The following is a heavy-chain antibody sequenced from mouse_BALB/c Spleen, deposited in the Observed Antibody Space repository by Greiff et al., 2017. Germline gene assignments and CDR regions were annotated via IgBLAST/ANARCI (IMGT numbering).Heavy chain of an antibody. CDR3: ARAITTEFAY. CDR2: ISSGSSTI. CDR1: GFTFSSFG. V-gene: IGHV5-17*02. Sequence: EVKVVESGGGLVQPGGSRKLSCAASGFTFSSFGMHWVRQAPEKGLEWVAYISSGSSTIYYADTVKGRFTISRDNPKNTLFLQLTSLRSEDTAMYYCARAITTEFAYWGQGTLVTVSA. D-gene: IGHD1-2*01. J-gene: IGHJ3*01.